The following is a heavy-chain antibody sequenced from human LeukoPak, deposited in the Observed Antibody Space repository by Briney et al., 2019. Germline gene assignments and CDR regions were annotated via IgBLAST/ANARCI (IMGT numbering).Heavy chain of an antibody. Sequence: GGSLRLSCAASGFTFNTYAMSWVRQAPGKGLEWVSGISVSGGRTDYADSVKGRFTISRDNSKNTLYLQMNSPRAEDTAVYYCAKRGPGYDKSTYPPHYFDYWGQGTLVTVSS. J-gene: IGHJ4*02. V-gene: IGHV3-23*01. D-gene: IGHD3-22*01. CDR3: AKRGPGYDKSTYPPHYFDY. CDR1: GFTFNTYA. CDR2: ISVSGGRT.